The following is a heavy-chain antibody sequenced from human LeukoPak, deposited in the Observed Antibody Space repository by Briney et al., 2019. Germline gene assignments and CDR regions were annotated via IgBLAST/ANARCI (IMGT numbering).Heavy chain of an antibody. CDR3: ARPTTGTTGWFDP. CDR2: INPNSGGT. Sequence: ASVKVSCKASGYTFTGYYMHWVRQAPGQGLEWMGWINPNSGGTNYAQKFQGRVTMTRDTSISTAYMELSRLRSDDTAVYYCARPTTGTTGWFDPWGQGTLVTVSS. D-gene: IGHD1-1*01. V-gene: IGHV1-2*02. CDR1: GYTFTGYY. J-gene: IGHJ5*02.